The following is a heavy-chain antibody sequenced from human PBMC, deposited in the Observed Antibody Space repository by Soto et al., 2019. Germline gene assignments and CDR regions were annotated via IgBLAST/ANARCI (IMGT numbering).Heavy chain of an antibody. Sequence: ASVKVSCKASGYTFTSYAMHWVRQAPGQRLEWMGWINAGNGNTKYSQKFQGRVTITRDTSASTAYMELSSLRSEDTAVYYCARRCGPNGVCYPYYYYGMDVWGQGTTVTVSS. CDR2: INAGNGNT. V-gene: IGHV1-3*01. CDR1: GYTFTSYA. J-gene: IGHJ6*02. CDR3: ARRCGPNGVCYPYYYYGMDV. D-gene: IGHD2-8*01.